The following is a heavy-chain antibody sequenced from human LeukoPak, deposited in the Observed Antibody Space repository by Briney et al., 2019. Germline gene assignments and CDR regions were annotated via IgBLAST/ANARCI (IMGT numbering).Heavy chain of an antibody. D-gene: IGHD3-3*01. CDR3: AKDPVEEWLSHYYFDY. CDR1: GFTFSSYA. V-gene: IGHV3-23*01. J-gene: IGHJ4*02. CDR2: ISGSGGST. Sequence: GALRLSCAASGFTFSSYAMSWVRQAPGKGLEWVSAISGSGGSTYYADSVKGRFTISRDNSKNTLYLQMNSLRAEDTAVYYCAKDPVEEWLSHYYFDYWGQGTLVTVSS.